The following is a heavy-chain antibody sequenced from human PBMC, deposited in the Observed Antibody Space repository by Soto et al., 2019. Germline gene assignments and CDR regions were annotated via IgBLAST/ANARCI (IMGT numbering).Heavy chain of an antibody. CDR1: GFTFSSYG. Sequence: GGSLRLSCAASGFTFSSYGMHWVRQAPGKGLEWVAVIWYDGSNKYYADSVKGRFTISRDNSKNTLYLQMNSLRAEDTAVYYCARDLVPRDAYYYYGMDVWGQGTTVSV. CDR3: ARDLVPRDAYYYYGMDV. J-gene: IGHJ6*02. D-gene: IGHD2-8*02. CDR2: IWYDGSNK. V-gene: IGHV3-33*01.